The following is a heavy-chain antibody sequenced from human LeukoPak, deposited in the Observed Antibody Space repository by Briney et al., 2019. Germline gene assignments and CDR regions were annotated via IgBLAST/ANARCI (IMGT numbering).Heavy chain of an antibody. Sequence: GGSLRLSCAASGFTFSSYSMNSVRQAPGKGLEWVSSISSSSSYIYYAESVKGRFTISRDNAKNSLYLQMNSLRAEDTAVYYCAANYGSGSSPLDYWGQGTLVTVSS. D-gene: IGHD3-10*01. CDR1: GFTFSSYS. CDR3: AANYGSGSSPLDY. CDR2: ISSSSSYI. V-gene: IGHV3-21*01. J-gene: IGHJ4*02.